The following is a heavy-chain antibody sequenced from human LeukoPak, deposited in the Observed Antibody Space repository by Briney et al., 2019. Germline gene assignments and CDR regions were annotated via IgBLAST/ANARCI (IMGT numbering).Heavy chain of an antibody. D-gene: IGHD2-8*01. J-gene: IGHJ6*03. Sequence: GGSLRLSCAASGFTFSSYGMHWVRQAPGKGLEWVAFIRYDGNNKYYADSVKGRFTISRDNSKNTLYLQMNSLRAEDTAVYYCAKDRCSNGIGCYYYLDVWGKGTTVTISS. V-gene: IGHV3-30*02. CDR1: GFTFSSYG. CDR3: AKDRCSNGIGCYYYLDV. CDR2: IRYDGNNK.